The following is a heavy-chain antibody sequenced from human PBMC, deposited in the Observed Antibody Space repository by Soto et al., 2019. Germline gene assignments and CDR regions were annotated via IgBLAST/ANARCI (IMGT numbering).Heavy chain of an antibody. J-gene: IGHJ4*02. V-gene: IGHV3-23*01. D-gene: IGHD2-2*01. CDR2: ISGSGGST. Sequence: PGGSLRLSRAASGFTFSSYAMSWVRQAPGKGLEWVSAISGSGGSTYYADSVKGRFTISRDNSKNTLYLQMNSLRAEDTAVYYCAKLGYCSSTSCRWGQGTLVTVSS. CDR1: GFTFSSYA. CDR3: AKLGYCSSTSCR.